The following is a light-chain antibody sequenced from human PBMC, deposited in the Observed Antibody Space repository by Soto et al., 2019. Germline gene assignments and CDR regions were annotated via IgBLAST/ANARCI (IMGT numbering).Light chain of an antibody. V-gene: IGKV3-15*01. J-gene: IGKJ1*01. CDR3: HQYNNWWT. CDR2: GAS. CDR1: QTVSNN. Sequence: EIVMTQSPATLSVSPGERATLSCRASQTVSNNLAWYQQKPGQAPRLLIYGASTRVTGIPARFSGSGSGTEFTLTISSLQSEDFAVYYCHQYNNWWTFGQGTKVDIK.